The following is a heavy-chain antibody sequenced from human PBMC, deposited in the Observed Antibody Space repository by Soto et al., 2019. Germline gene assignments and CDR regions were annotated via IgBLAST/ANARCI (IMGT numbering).Heavy chain of an antibody. CDR3: ARPSVGSGRFLIKF. CDR1: GFNFNAYG. CDR2: IWNDGSHK. V-gene: IGHV3-33*01. D-gene: IGHD3-10*01. Sequence: QVQLMESGGGVVQPGRSLRLSCAVSGFNFNAYGMHWVRQAPGKGLEWVAVIWNDGSHKYYGDSVEGRFTISRDNSKNTLYLQMNNLTDEDTVLYYCARPSVGSGRFLIKFWGQRTRVAVSS. J-gene: IGHJ4*02.